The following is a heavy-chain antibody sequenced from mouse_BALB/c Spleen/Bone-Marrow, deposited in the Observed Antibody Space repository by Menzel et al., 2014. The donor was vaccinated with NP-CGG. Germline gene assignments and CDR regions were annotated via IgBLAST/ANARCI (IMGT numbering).Heavy chain of an antibody. Sequence: LMESGPELVKPGTLVKMSCKASGYTFTSYDINWVKQRPGQGLELIGWINPGDGSAKYNEKFKGKATLTADKSSSTAYMQLSSLTSESTAVYSCARSGDGYYWYFDVWGAGTMVTVSS. CDR1: GYTFTSYD. V-gene: IGHV1S33*01. D-gene: IGHD2-3*01. CDR2: INPGDGSA. J-gene: IGHJ1*01. CDR3: ARSGDGYYWYFDV.